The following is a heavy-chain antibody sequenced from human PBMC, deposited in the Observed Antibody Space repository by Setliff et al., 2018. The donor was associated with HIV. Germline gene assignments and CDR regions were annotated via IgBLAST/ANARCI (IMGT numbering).Heavy chain of an antibody. D-gene: IGHD4-17*01. V-gene: IGHV4-59*01. CDR2: IYYTGTT. CDR1: RGSISRYY. CDR3: ARDRPPSTVDMLGAFDR. Sequence: SETLSLTCTVSRGSISRYYWSWIRQPPGKGLELIGYIYYTGTTKYNPSLKSRVTMSVDTSKNQLSLKLSSLTAADTAVYYCARDRPPSTVDMLGAFDRWGQGTMVTVSS. J-gene: IGHJ3*02.